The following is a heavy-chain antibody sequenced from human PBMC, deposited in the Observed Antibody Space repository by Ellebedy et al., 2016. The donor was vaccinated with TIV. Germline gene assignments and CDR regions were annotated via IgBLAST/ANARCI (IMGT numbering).Heavy chain of an antibody. V-gene: IGHV1-69*04. J-gene: IGHJ5*02. Sequence: ASVKVSCKASGGTFSSYAISWVRQAPGQGLEWMGRIIPILGIANYAQKLQGRVTMTTDTSTSTAYMELRSLRSDDTAVYYCARGGDYGDLINWFDPWGQGTLVTVSS. CDR1: GGTFSSYA. D-gene: IGHD4-17*01. CDR3: ARGGDYGDLINWFDP. CDR2: IIPILGIA.